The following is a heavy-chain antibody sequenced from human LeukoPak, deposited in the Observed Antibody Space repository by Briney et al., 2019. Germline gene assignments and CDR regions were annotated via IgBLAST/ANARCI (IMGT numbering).Heavy chain of an antibody. V-gene: IGHV4-39*01. D-gene: IGHD2-2*01. CDR1: GGSISSSSYY. CDR3: ARGECKPSTSCYQPLYWFDP. J-gene: IGHJ5*02. CDR2: IYYSGST. Sequence: SETLSLTCTVSGGSISSSSYYWGWIRQPPGKGLEWIGSIYYSGSTYYNPSLKSRVTISVDTSKNQFSLKLSSVTAADTAVYYCARGECKPSTSCYQPLYWFDPWGQGTLVTVSS.